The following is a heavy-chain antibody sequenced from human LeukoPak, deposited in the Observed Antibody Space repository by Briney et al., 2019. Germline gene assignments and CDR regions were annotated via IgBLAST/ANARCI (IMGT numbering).Heavy chain of an antibody. CDR2: FDPGNGEI. CDR1: GHTLSDLT. J-gene: IGHJ4*02. V-gene: IGHV1-24*01. D-gene: IGHD3-3*01. Sequence: GASVKVSCKVSGHTLSDLTMHWVRQAPGKGLEWRGGFDPGNGEIIYAQKFQGRVTMTEDASTDTAYMELSSRKSEDTAVYYCAAGGLYDLLPYWGQGTLVTVSS. CDR3: AAGGLYDLLPY.